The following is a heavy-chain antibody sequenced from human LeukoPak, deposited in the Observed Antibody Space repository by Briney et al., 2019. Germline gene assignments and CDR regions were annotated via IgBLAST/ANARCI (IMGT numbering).Heavy chain of an antibody. V-gene: IGHV4-39*07. J-gene: IGHJ5*02. CDR1: GASITSNTYF. CDR2: ISYSQSA. Sequence: PSETLSLTCSVSGASITSNTYFWGWIRQPPGKGLEWIGTISYSQSAYYNTSLRSRVTISVDTSRRQFSLKLRSVTAADTAVYYCARGASNSYYFGVGNWFDPWGQGTLVTVSS. D-gene: IGHD3-22*01. CDR3: ARGASNSYYFGVGNWFDP.